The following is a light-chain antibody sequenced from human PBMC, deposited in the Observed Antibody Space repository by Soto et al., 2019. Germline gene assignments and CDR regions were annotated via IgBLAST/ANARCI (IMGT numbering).Light chain of an antibody. CDR3: QQYNVWPLT. CDR2: VAS. V-gene: IGKV3-15*01. Sequence: EIVMTQSPVTLSVSPGDRATLSCRASQSVNSNLAWYQHKPGQTPKLLIYVASTRATGIPARFSGSGSGTEFTLTISSLLSEDFAVYYCQQYNVWPLTFGGGTKVEFK. J-gene: IGKJ4*01. CDR1: QSVNSN.